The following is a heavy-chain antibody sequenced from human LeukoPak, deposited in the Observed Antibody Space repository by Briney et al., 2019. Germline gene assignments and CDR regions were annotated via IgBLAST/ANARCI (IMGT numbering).Heavy chain of an antibody. Sequence: TGGSLRLSCAASGFTFSSYEMNRVGQAPGKGLEGVSYISSSGSTIYYADSVKDRFTIYRENAKNSLYLQMNSLRAEDTAVYYCARASHDFWSGFDYYYYMDVWGKGTTVTVSS. CDR2: ISSSGSTI. D-gene: IGHD3-3*01. CDR1: GFTFSSYE. J-gene: IGHJ6*03. CDR3: ARASHDFWSGFDYYYYMDV. V-gene: IGHV3-48*03.